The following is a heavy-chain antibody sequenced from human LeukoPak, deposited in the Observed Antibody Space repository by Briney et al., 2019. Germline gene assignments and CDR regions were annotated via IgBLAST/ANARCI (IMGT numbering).Heavy chain of an antibody. CDR1: GYSFTTSW. V-gene: IGHV5-51*01. CDR3: ARPGGIATPLDY. J-gene: IGHJ4*02. CDR2: IYPGDSDT. Sequence: GESLKISCKGSGYSFTTSWIAWVRQMPGKGLEWMGIIYPGDSDTRYSPSLQGRVTMSVDNSITTAFLEWSSLKVSDTAMYYCARPGGIATPLDYWGRGTLVTVSS. D-gene: IGHD6-13*01.